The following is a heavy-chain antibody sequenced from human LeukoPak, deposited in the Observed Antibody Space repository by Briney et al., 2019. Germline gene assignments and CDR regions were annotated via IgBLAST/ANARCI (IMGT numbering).Heavy chain of an antibody. Sequence: GGSLRLSCAASGFTFSSHWMSWVRQAPGKGLEWVANIKQDGSDEYYVNSVKGRFTISRDNAKNSLYLQMNSLRAEDTALYYCAGGTGWLIDSWGQGTLVTVSS. CDR2: IKQDGSDE. V-gene: IGHV3-7*01. D-gene: IGHD6-19*01. J-gene: IGHJ4*02. CDR3: AGGTGWLIDS. CDR1: GFTFSSHW.